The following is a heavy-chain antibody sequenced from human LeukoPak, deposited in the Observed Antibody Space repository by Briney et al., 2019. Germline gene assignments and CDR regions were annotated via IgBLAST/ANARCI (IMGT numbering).Heavy chain of an antibody. J-gene: IGHJ4*02. Sequence: ASVKVSCKASGYTFTSYDINWVRQATGQGLEWMGWMNPNSGNTGYAQKFQGRVTMTRNTSISTAYMELSSLRSEDTAVYYCASAGGSYCSSTSCYTLDYWGQGTLVTVSS. CDR1: GYTFTSYD. D-gene: IGHD2-2*02. V-gene: IGHV1-8*01. CDR2: MNPNSGNT. CDR3: ASAGGSYCSSTSCYTLDY.